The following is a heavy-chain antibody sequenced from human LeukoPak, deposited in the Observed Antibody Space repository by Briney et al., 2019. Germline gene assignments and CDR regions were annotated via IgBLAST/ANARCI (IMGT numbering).Heavy chain of an antibody. CDR3: ARVRRDDFWSGYLGNAFDI. CDR1: GYTFTSYG. D-gene: IGHD3-3*01. J-gene: IGHJ3*02. V-gene: IGHV1-18*01. CDR2: ISAYNDNT. Sequence: ASVKVSCKASGYTFTSYGISWVRQAPGQGLEWMGWISAYNDNTKSAQQLQGRVTMTTDTSTSTAYMELRSLKSDDTAVYYCARVRRDDFWSGYLGNAFDIWGQGTMVTVSS.